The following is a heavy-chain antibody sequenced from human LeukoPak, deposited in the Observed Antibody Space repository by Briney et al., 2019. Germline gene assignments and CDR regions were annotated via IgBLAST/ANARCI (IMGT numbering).Heavy chain of an antibody. Sequence: SETLSLTCTVSGGSISSYYWSWIRQPPRKGLDWIGYISNSGSTNHNPSLKSRVTISVDTSKHQFSLRLSSVTAADTAVYYCARGGSHFDYWGQGTLVTVSS. J-gene: IGHJ4*02. CDR2: ISNSGST. D-gene: IGHD1-26*01. CDR3: ARGGSHFDY. V-gene: IGHV4-4*08. CDR1: GGSISSYY.